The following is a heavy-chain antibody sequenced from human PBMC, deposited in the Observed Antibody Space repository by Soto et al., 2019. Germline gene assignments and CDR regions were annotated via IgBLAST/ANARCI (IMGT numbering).Heavy chain of an antibody. D-gene: IGHD5-12*01. J-gene: IGHJ4*02. CDR1: GGSFSGYY. CDR2: INHSGST. V-gene: IGHV4-34*01. CDR3: ARGGLGWLRRLFDY. Sequence: SETLSLTCAVYGGSFSGYYWSWIRQPPGKGLEWIGEINHSGSTNYNPSLKSRVTISVDTSKNQFSLKLSYVTVADTAVYSRARGGLGWLRRLFDYWRQRTLVIVSS.